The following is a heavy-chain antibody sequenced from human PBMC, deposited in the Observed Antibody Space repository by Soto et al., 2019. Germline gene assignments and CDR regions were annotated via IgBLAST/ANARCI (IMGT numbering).Heavy chain of an antibody. CDR2: INPNGGAT. V-gene: IGHV1-2*02. CDR3: ARESGGATATLDYYYFYMDV. CDR1: GDSFNDYY. J-gene: IGHJ6*03. Sequence: ASVKVACKTSGDSFNDYYIHWVRQAPGQGLEWMGWINPNGGATKYAQKFQGRVTVTRDTSIRTVYMELSSLRSDDTAVYYCARESGGATATLDYYYFYMDVWGKGTTVTVSS. D-gene: IGHD5-12*01.